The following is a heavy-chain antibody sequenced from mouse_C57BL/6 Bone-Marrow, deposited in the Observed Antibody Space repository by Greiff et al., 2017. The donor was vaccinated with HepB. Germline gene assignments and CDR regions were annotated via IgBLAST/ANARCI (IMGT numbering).Heavy chain of an antibody. CDR2: IHPNSGST. V-gene: IGHV1-64*01. CDR3: ARSRYYGSGPAWFAY. CDR1: GYTFTSYW. Sequence: VQLQQPGAELVKPGASVKLSCKASGYTFTSYWMHWVKQRPGQGLEWIGMIHPNSGSTNYNEKFKSKATLTVDKSSSTAYMQLSSLTSEDSAVYYCARSRYYGSGPAWFAYWGQGTLVTVSA. J-gene: IGHJ3*01. D-gene: IGHD1-1*01.